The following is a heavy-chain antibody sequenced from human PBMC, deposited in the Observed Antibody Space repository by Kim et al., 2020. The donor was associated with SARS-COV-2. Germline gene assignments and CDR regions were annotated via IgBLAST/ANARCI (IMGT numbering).Heavy chain of an antibody. V-gene: IGHV4-34*01. CDR1: GGSFSDYY. J-gene: IGHJ4*02. Sequence: SETLSLTCGVHGGSFSDYYWSWIRQPPGKGLEWIGEITHSGSTNYNPSLKSRVTISVDTSKNQFSLKLSSVTAADTAVYYCARRRYFDYWGQGTLVTVSS. CDR3: ARRRYFDY. CDR2: ITHSGST.